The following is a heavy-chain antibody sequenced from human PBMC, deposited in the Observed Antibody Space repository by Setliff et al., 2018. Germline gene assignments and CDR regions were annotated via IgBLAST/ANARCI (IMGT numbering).Heavy chain of an antibody. D-gene: IGHD3-3*01. J-gene: IGHJ4*02. CDR1: GYTFTSYG. CDR2: INPSGGST. CDR3: ARELLFGGVIFGY. Sequence: ASVKVSCKASGYTFTSYGISWVRQAPGQGLEWMGIINPSGGSTSYAQKFQGRVTMTRDTSTSTVYMELSSLRSGDTAMYYCARELLFGGVIFGYWGQGTLVTVS. V-gene: IGHV1-46*01.